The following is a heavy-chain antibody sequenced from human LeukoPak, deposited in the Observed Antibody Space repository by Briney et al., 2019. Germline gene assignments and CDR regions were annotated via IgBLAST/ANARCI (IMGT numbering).Heavy chain of an antibody. CDR3: AKKYGVTVYGSGLNYFDY. CDR1: GFTFSSYA. Sequence: HPGGSLRLSCAASGFTFSSYAMSWVRQAPGKSLEWVSGIGGSGSRTYFADSVKGRFTISRDNSKNTLYLQMNSLRAEGTAIYYCAKKYGVTVYGSGLNYFDYWGQGTLVTVSS. J-gene: IGHJ4*02. D-gene: IGHD6-19*01. CDR2: IGGSGSRT. V-gene: IGHV3-23*01.